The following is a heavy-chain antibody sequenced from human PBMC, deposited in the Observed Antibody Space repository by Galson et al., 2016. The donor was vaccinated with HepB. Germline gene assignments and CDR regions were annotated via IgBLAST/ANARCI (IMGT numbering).Heavy chain of an antibody. CDR2: ITHSGRS. Sequence: LTCTVSGDSITSFHWNWVRQPPGKGLEWLGYITHSGRSSYNPSLKGRVTFSLDASNNQFSLRLTSVTAADTALYFCARDRGTSSRRGMDVWGQGTAVAVSS. D-gene: IGHD2-2*01. CDR1: GDSITSFH. CDR3: ARDRGTSSRRGMDV. V-gene: IGHV4-59*01. J-gene: IGHJ6*02.